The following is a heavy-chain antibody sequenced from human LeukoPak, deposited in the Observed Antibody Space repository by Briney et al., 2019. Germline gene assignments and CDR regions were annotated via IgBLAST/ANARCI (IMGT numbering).Heavy chain of an antibody. Sequence: ASVKVSCKASGYTFTSYHMHWVRQAAGQELEWMGTIKPSGGSTTYAQKFQGRVTMTWDTSTSTVYMELSSLRSEDTAVYYCARARDDSIGSRWLDPWGQGNPVTVSS. V-gene: IGHV1-46*01. CDR2: IKPSGGST. CDR1: GYTFTSYH. J-gene: IGHJ6*01. D-gene: IGHD3-22*01. CDR3: ARARDDSIGSRWLDP.